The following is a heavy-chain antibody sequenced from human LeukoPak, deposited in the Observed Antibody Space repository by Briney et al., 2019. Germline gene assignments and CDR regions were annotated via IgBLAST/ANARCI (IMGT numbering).Heavy chain of an antibody. Sequence: GGSLKLSCAASGFIFSDCGIHWVRQAAGKGLEWVGRIQSKTNNYATTYAASVKGRFTISRDDSKNTAYLQMNSLKIKDTAVYYCTRVSPVSGAWFDAIDIWGQGTMVTVSS. D-gene: IGHD6-19*01. CDR1: GFIFSDCG. CDR3: TRVSPVSGAWFDAIDI. CDR2: IQSKTNNYAT. V-gene: IGHV3-73*01. J-gene: IGHJ3*02.